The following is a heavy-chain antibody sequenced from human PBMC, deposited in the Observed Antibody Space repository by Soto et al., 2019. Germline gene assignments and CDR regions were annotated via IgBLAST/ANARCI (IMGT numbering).Heavy chain of an antibody. D-gene: IGHD6-19*01. CDR3: ARVGEGAVVFDF. CDR2: VYYSGST. CDR1: GDPFSFYY. V-gene: IGHV4-59*01. J-gene: IGHJ4*02. Sequence: QVQLQESGPGRVKPSETLSLTCTVSGDPFSFYYWSWIRQPPGKGLEWIGFVYYSGSTIYNPSLTSRATISMDTSNSQLFLKLDSVTAADPAVYFCARVGEGAVVFDFWGRGTLVAVSS.